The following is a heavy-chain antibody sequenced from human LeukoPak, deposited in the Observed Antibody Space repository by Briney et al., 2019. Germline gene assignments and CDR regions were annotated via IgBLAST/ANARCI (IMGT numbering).Heavy chain of an antibody. Sequence: ASVKVSCKASGYTFTSYDIRWVRQAPGQGLEWMGWINPNSGGTNYAQKFQGRVTMTRDTSISTAYMELSRLRSDDTAVYYCARTMTTVTTVWAFDIWGQGTMVTVSS. CDR1: GYTFTSYD. J-gene: IGHJ3*02. D-gene: IGHD4-17*01. CDR2: INPNSGGT. V-gene: IGHV1-2*02. CDR3: ARTMTTVTTVWAFDI.